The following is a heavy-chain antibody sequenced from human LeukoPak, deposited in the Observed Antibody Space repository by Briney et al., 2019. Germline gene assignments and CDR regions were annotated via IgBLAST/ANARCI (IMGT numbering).Heavy chain of an antibody. V-gene: IGHV3-21*06. D-gene: IGHD6-13*01. CDR2: ISSSSKYI. CDR1: GFNFSDYN. Sequence: GGSLRLSCAASGFNFSDYNMNWVRQAPGKGLEWVSVISSSSKYIYYADSVKGRFTISRDNAKNSLYLQMNSLRAEGTAVYYCARVSTAVSRAIDYWGQGTLVTVST. J-gene: IGHJ4*02. CDR3: ARVSTAVSRAIDY.